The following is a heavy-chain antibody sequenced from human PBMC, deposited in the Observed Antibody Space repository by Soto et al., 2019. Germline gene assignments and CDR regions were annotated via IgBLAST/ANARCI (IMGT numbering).Heavy chain of an antibody. CDR2: IIPIFGTA. D-gene: IGHD1-26*01. J-gene: IGHJ4*02. Sequence: GASVKVSCKASGGTFSSYAISWVRQAPGQGLEWMGGIIPIFGTANYAQKFQGRVTITADESTSTAYMELSSLRSEDTAVYYCAREGGGNGRPTTTGRYYFDYWGQGTLVTVSS. CDR3: AREGGGNGRPTTTGRYYFDY. CDR1: GGTFSSYA. V-gene: IGHV1-69*13.